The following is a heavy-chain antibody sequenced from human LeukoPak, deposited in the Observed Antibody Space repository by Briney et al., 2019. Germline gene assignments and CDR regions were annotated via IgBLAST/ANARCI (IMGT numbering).Heavy chain of an antibody. CDR2: IKQDGSEK. V-gene: IGHV3-7*03. J-gene: IGHJ4*02. Sequence: PGGSLRLSCAASKFTFRDYWMTWVRQAPGKGLEWVANIKQDGSEKYFVDSVKGRFTISRDNAKNSLYLQMNSLRAEDTAVYYCAKDGVVSGTMGRLHYWGQGTLVTVSS. D-gene: IGHD6-19*01. CDR3: AKDGVVSGTMGRLHY. CDR1: KFTFRDYW.